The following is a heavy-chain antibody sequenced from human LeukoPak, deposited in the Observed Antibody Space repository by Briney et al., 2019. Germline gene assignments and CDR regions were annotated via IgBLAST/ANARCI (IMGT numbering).Heavy chain of an antibody. D-gene: IGHD4-11*01. Sequence: PSETLSLTCTVSGGSISSGGYYWSWIRQHPGKGLEWIGYIYYSGSTYYNPSLKSRVTISVDTSKNQFSLKLSSVTAADTAVYYCAGVGLQEAYYFDYWGQGTLVTVSS. CDR3: AGVGLQEAYYFDY. J-gene: IGHJ4*02. CDR1: GGSISSGGYY. CDR2: IYYSGST. V-gene: IGHV4-31*03.